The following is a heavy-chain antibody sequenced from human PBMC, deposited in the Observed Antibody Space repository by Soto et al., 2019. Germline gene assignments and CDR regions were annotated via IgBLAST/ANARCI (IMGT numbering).Heavy chain of an antibody. V-gene: IGHV4-4*02. D-gene: IGHD2-15*01. CDR3: ARREGDCRGGSCPFYHD. Sequence: QVQLQESGPGLVKPSETLSLTCAVSGGSISSNNWWSWVRQTPGKGLEWIGEIYHSGSTNYNPSLKCRVTISLDKSKNQFSLGLTFMTAADTAVYYCARREGDCRGGSCPFYHDWGPGTLVTASS. CDR2: IYHSGST. J-gene: IGHJ4*02. CDR1: GGSISSNNW.